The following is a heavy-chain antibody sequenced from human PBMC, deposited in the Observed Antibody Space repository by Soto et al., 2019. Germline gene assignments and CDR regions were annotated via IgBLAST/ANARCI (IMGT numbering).Heavy chain of an antibody. J-gene: IGHJ4*02. V-gene: IGHV3-66*01. Sequence: EVQLVESGGGLVQPGGSLRLSFAASGFTVSSNHMSWVRQAPGKGLEWVSLIYSGGSTYYADSVKGRFTFSRDNSQNTLYLQMNSLRAEDTAVYYCAGPGEQHRYWGQGTLVTVSS. CDR2: IYSGGST. CDR1: GFTVSSNH. D-gene: IGHD3-16*01. CDR3: AGPGEQHRY.